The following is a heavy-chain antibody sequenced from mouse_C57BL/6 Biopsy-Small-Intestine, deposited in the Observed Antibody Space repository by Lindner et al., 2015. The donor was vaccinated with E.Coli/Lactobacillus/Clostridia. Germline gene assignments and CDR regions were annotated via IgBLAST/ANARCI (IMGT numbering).Heavy chain of an antibody. CDR3: ARNGYGWFAY. V-gene: IGHV1-84*01. CDR1: GYTFTDYY. J-gene: IGHJ3*01. CDR2: IYSGNSNS. Sequence: QLQESGPELVKPGTSVKISCKASGYTFTDYYIIWVKQRPGQGLEWIGWIYSGNSNSNYNENFKDKATLTVDTSSSTSYMQLNSLTSEDSAVYFCARNGYGWFAYWGQGTLVSVSA. D-gene: IGHD2-2*01.